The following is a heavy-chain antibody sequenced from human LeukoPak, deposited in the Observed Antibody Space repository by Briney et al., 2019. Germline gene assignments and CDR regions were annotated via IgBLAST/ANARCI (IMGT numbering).Heavy chain of an antibody. CDR3: AKKAQGYYDTSGCYVDY. CDR2: ISGDGGST. D-gene: IGHD3-22*01. CDR1: GFTFDDYA. Sequence: GGSVRLSCAASGFTFDDYAMHWVRQAPGKGLEWVSLISGDGGSTYYADSVKGRFTISRDNSKNSLYLQMNSLRTEDTALYYCAKKAQGYYDTSGCYVDYWVQATRVTVSS. J-gene: IGHJ4*02. V-gene: IGHV3-43*02.